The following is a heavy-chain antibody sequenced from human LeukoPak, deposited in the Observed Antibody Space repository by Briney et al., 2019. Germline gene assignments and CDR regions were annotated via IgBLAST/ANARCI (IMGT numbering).Heavy chain of an antibody. Sequence: SVKVSCKASGYTFTSYDIHWVRQATGQGLEWMGRIIPILGIANYAQKFQGRVTITADKSTSTAYMELSSLRSEDTAVYYCAAGVYCSGGSCCNWFDPWGQGTLVTVSS. CDR2: IIPILGIA. D-gene: IGHD2-15*01. V-gene: IGHV1-69*04. J-gene: IGHJ5*02. CDR1: GYTFTSYD. CDR3: AAGVYCSGGSCCNWFDP.